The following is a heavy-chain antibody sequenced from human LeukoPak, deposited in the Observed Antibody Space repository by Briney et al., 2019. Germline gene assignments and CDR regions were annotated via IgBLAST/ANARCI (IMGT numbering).Heavy chain of an antibody. V-gene: IGHV3-66*01. CDR2: IYSGGST. CDR3: ARDRY. J-gene: IGHJ4*02. CDR1: GFVFSDYY. Sequence: GGSLRLSCAASGFVFSDYYMHWVRQAPGKGLEWVSVIYSGGSTYYADSVKGRFTISRDNSKNALYLQMNSLRAEDTAVYYCARDRYWGQGTLVTVSS.